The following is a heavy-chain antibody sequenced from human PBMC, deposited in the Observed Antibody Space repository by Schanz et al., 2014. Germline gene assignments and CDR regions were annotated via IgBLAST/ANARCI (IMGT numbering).Heavy chain of an antibody. CDR1: GFTFSIHY. CDR3: ARDEGRDGYNLAFDV. Sequence: EVQLVESGGGLVQPGGSLRLTCAASGFTFSIHYMSWVRQAPGKGLEWVAKIKPDGSEKLYVDSVRGRFAVSRDNVKNSMYLEMNSLRAEDTAVYFCARDEGRDGYNLAFDVWGQGTLVTVSS. D-gene: IGHD5-12*01. CDR2: IKPDGSEK. J-gene: IGHJ3*01. V-gene: IGHV3-7*03.